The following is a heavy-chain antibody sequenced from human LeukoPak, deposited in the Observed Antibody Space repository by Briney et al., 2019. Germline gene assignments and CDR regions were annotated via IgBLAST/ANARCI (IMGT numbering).Heavy chain of an antibody. D-gene: IGHD2-21*01. CDR2: ISYDGSNK. J-gene: IGHJ4*02. V-gene: IGHV3-30*04. CDR3: ARDFVGDQDF. CDR1: GFTFSSYA. Sequence: GGSLRLSCAASGFTFSSYAMHWVRQAPGKGLEWVAVISYDGSNKYYADSVKGRFTISRDNSKNTLYLQMNSLRPEDTAVYYCARDFVGDQDFWGQGTLVTVSS.